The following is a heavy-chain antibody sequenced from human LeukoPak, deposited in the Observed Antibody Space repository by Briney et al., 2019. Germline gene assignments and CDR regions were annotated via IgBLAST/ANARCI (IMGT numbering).Heavy chain of an antibody. Sequence: PSETLSLTCTVSGGSISSYYWSWIRQPPGKGLEWIGYIYYSGSTNYNPSLKSRVTISADTSKNQFSLKLSSVTAADTAVYYCARDVRGYFDYWGQGTLVTVSS. CDR3: ARDVRGYFDY. D-gene: IGHD3-16*01. J-gene: IGHJ4*02. V-gene: IGHV4-59*01. CDR2: IYYSGST. CDR1: GGSISSYY.